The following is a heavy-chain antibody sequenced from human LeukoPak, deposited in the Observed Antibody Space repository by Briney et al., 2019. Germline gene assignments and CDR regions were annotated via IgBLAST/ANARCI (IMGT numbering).Heavy chain of an antibody. V-gene: IGHV4-61*02. CDR3: ARGLSGSSGWTQVVVNNWFDP. CDR1: GGSISSSSYY. CDR2: IYTSGST. Sequence: TSSETLSLTCTVSGGSISSSSYYWSWIRQPAGKGLEWIGRIYTSGSTNYNPSLKSRVTMSVDTSKNQFSLKLSSVTAADTAVYYCARGLSGSSGWTQVVVNNWFDPWGQGTLVTVSS. J-gene: IGHJ5*02. D-gene: IGHD6-19*01.